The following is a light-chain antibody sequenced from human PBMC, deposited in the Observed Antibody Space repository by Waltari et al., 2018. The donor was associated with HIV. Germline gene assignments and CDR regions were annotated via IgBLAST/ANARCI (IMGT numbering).Light chain of an antibody. Sequence: DIVMTQSPLSLSVPFGVTAYIACKSTQSLQHSDGHTFLDWYFQKPGQSPQLLLFLVTNRASGVPDRFTGSASGRDFTLRISAVEADDAGIYYCMQSLQTPYTFGQGTRLEIK. CDR1: QSLQHSDGHTF. V-gene: IGKV2-28*01. CDR3: MQSLQTPYT. CDR2: LVT. J-gene: IGKJ2*01.